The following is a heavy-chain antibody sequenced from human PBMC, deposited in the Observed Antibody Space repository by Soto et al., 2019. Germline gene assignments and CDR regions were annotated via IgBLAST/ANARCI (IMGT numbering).Heavy chain of an antibody. J-gene: IGHJ1*01. CDR1: GFTFSSQW. CDR2: INGDGSTT. Sequence: GGSLRLSCXASGFTFSSQWMHWVRQAPGKGLVWVSRINGDGSTTSYADSVKGRFTISRDNAKNSLYLQMNSLRAEDTAVYYCARDEAVVVVAATPYFQHWGQGTLVTVSS. V-gene: IGHV3-74*01. CDR3: ARDEAVVVVAATPYFQH. D-gene: IGHD2-15*01.